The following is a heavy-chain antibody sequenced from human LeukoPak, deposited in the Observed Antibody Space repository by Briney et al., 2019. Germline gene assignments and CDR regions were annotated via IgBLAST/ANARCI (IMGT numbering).Heavy chain of an antibody. V-gene: IGHV3-48*04. Sequence: QPGGSLRLSCAASGFTFSSYSMNWVRQAPGKGLEWVSYISSSSSTIYYADSVKGRFTISRDNAKNSLYLQMNSLRAEDTAVYYCARSGTVTTWYYGMDVWGQGTTVTVSS. D-gene: IGHD4-17*01. CDR1: GFTFSSYS. J-gene: IGHJ6*02. CDR2: ISSSSSTI. CDR3: ARSGTVTTWYYGMDV.